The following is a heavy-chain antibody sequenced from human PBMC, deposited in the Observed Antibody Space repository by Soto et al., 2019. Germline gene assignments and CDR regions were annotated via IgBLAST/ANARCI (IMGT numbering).Heavy chain of an antibody. Sequence: QVQLVQSGAEVKKPGASVKVSCKASGYTFSSYGFSWVRQAPGQGLEWMGWISDYNGNTNYPQKFQGRVTMTTDTSTNTAYMELRNLRSDDTALYYGARDGIGGWMPQYHWGQGTLVTVSS. D-gene: IGHD5-12*01. V-gene: IGHV1-18*04. CDR1: GYTFSSYG. CDR3: ARDGIGGWMPQYH. CDR2: ISDYNGNT. J-gene: IGHJ4*02.